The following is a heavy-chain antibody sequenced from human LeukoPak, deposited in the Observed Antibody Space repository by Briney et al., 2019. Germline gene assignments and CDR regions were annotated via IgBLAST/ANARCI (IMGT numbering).Heavy chain of an antibody. J-gene: IGHJ4*02. CDR1: GFTFSSYA. V-gene: IGHV3-23*01. D-gene: IGHD2-15*01. CDR3: AKSGLSRFDY. Sequence: GGSLRLSCAASGFTFSSYAMSWVRQAPGKGLEWVSTVSGSGGSTNHADSVKGRFTISRDDSKNTLYLQMNSLRAEDTAVYYCAKSGLSRFDYWGQGTLVTVSS. CDR2: VSGSGGST.